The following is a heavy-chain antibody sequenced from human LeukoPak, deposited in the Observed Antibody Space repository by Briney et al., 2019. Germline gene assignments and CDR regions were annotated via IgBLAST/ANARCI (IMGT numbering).Heavy chain of an antibody. D-gene: IGHD1-26*01. CDR1: GYTFTNYY. Sequence: ASVKVSCKASGYTFTNYYIHWVRQAPAQGLEWMGIINPSGGSTNYAQKFQGRVTMTRDTSTSTVYMELSSLRSEDTAVYYCASPLRSGSYYGYYYYYMDVWGKGTTVTVSS. CDR3: ASPLRSGSYYGYYYYYMDV. J-gene: IGHJ6*03. CDR2: INPSGGST. V-gene: IGHV1-46*01.